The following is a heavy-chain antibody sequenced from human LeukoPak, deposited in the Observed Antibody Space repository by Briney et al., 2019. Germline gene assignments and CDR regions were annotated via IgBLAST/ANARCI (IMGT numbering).Heavy chain of an antibody. J-gene: IGHJ4*02. Sequence: TGGSLRLSCAASGFTFSNYGMHWVRQAPGKGLEWVAVISYDGSNKYYADSVKGRFTISRDNSKNTLYLQMNSLRAEDTAVYYCAKAGGTRYGDTPVYWGQGTLVTVSS. CDR2: ISYDGSNK. D-gene: IGHD4-17*01. CDR1: GFTFSNYG. CDR3: AKAGGTRYGDTPVY. V-gene: IGHV3-30*18.